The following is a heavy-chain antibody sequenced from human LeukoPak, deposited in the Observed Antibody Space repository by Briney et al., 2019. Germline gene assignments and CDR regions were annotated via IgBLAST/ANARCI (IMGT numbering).Heavy chain of an antibody. J-gene: IGHJ4*02. D-gene: IGHD4-17*01. CDR1: GYTFTGYY. Sequence: ASVKVSCKASGYTFTGYYMHWVRQAPGQGLEWMGWINPNSGGTNYAQKFQGRVTMTRDTSISTAYMELSSLRSDDTAVYYCARDDYGDYDGGYWGQGTLVTVSS. CDR3: ARDDYGDYDGGY. CDR2: INPNSGGT. V-gene: IGHV1-2*02.